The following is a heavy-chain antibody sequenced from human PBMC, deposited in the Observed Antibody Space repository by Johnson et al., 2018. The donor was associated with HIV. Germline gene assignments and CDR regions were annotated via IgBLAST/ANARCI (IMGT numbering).Heavy chain of an antibody. V-gene: IGHV3-30*04. D-gene: IGHD1-26*01. CDR2: ISYDGSNK. CDR3: ARDRVEIVGADPDAFDI. Sequence: VQLVESGGGVVQPGRSLRLSCAASGFTFSSYAMHWVRQDPGKGLEWVAVISYDGSNKYYADSVKGRFTISRDNSKNTLYLQMNSLRAEDTALYYCARDRVEIVGADPDAFDIWGQGTMVTVSS. J-gene: IGHJ3*02. CDR1: GFTFSSYA.